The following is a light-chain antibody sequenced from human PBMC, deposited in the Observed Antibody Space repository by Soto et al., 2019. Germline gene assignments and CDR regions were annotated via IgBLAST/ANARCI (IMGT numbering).Light chain of an antibody. CDR1: QSISDC. J-gene: IGKJ4*01. V-gene: IGKV1-39*01. Sequence: DIQVTQSPASVSASVGDRVTITCRTSQSISDCLNWYQQQPGKAPKLLIYGAHTLQSGVPTRFSGSGSGTDFTLTIRTLQPEDFATYYCQQNFRPPQVTFGGGTKVEIK. CDR2: GAH. CDR3: QQNFRPPQVT.